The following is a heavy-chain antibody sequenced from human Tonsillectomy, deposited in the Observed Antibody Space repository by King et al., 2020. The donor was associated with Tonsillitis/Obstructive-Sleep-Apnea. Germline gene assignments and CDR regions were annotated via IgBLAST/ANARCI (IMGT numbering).Heavy chain of an antibody. J-gene: IGHJ4*02. CDR2: ISYEGRNK. V-gene: IGHV3-30*01. CDR1: GFTFSSYA. D-gene: IGHD2-15*01. CDR3: ARSPGVAATWLKYYFDY. Sequence: VQLVESGGGVGQPGRSLRLSCAASGFTFSSYAMNLCRQAPGRGLEWVAVISYEGRNKYYEDSVKCRFTISRDNSKNTLYLQMNSLRAEETAVYYCARSPGVAATWLKYYFDYWGQGTLVTVSS.